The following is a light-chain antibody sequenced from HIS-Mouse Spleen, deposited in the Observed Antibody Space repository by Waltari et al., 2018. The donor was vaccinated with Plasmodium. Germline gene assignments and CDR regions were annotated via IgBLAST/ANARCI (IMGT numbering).Light chain of an antibody. CDR2: GAS. CDR1: QSVSSRY. CDR3: QQYGSSPYT. J-gene: IGKJ2*01. V-gene: IGKV3-20*01. Sequence: DIVLTQSPGTLSLSLGERATLSCRASQSVSSRYLAWYQQEAGQAHRLLIYGASSRVTCIPDRFSGSGSGTDCALSISRLEPEDSAVYYCQQYGSSPYTCGQGPGWRSN.